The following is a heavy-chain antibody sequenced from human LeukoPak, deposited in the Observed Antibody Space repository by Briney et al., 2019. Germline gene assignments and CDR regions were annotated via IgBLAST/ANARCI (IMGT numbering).Heavy chain of an antibody. J-gene: IGHJ6*03. Sequence: GGSLRLSCAASGFTFSSYSMNWVRQAPGKGLEWVSSISSSSSYIYYADSVKGRFTISRDNAKNSLYLQMNSLRAEDTAVYYCARQAENGSPFLTPYSYYYMDVWGKGTTVTVSS. CDR1: GFTFSSYS. D-gene: IGHD3-10*01. CDR2: ISSSSSYI. CDR3: ARQAENGSPFLTPYSYYYMDV. V-gene: IGHV3-21*01.